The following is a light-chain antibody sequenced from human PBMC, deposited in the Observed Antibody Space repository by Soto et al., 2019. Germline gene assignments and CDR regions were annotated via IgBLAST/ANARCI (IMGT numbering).Light chain of an antibody. Sequence: DIQMTQSPSTLSASVGDRVTITCRASQSISSWLAWYQQKPGKAPKLLIYKASSLESGVPSRFSASGSGTELTLTISSLQPDDFETYYCQQYNSYWTFGQRTKVEIK. CDR3: QQYNSYWT. J-gene: IGKJ1*01. CDR2: KAS. V-gene: IGKV1-5*03. CDR1: QSISSW.